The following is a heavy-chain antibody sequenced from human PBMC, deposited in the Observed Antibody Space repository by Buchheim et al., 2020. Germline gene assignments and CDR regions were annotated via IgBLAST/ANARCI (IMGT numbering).Heavy chain of an antibody. Sequence: QVQLQESGPGLVKPSQTLSLTCTVSGGSISSGAYYWSWIRQHPGKGLEWIGYIYYSGSTYYNPSLKSRVTISVDTSKNQFSLKLRSVTAADTAVYYCARGARYCTNGVCYTWDWFDPWGQGTL. CDR1: GGSISSGAYY. CDR2: IYYSGST. V-gene: IGHV4-31*03. CDR3: ARGARYCTNGVCYTWDWFDP. D-gene: IGHD2-8*01. J-gene: IGHJ5*02.